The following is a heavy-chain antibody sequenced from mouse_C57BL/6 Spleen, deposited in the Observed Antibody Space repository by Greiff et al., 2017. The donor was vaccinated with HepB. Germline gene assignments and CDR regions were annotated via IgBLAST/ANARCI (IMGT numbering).Heavy chain of an antibody. CDR1: GFSLTSYG. CDR2: IWRGGST. Sequence: QVQLQQSGPGLVQPSQSLSITCTVSGFSLTSYGVHWVRQSPGKGLEWLGVIWRGGSTDYNAAFMSRLSNTKDNSKSQVFFTMNSLQADDTAIYYCATNRGIYDGSAWFAYWGQGTLVTVSA. V-gene: IGHV2-5*01. J-gene: IGHJ3*01. D-gene: IGHD2-3*01. CDR3: ATNRGIYDGSAWFAY.